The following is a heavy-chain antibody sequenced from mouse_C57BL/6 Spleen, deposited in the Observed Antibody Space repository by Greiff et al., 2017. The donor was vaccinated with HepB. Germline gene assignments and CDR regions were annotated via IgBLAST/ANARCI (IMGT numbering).Heavy chain of an antibody. D-gene: IGHD1-1*01. V-gene: IGHV14-4*01. J-gene: IGHJ3*01. CDR1: GFNIKDDY. CDR2: IDPENGDT. CDR3: TTFYGSSVRFAY. Sequence: VQLQQSGAELVRPGASVKLSCTASGFNIKDDYMHWVKQRPEQGLEWIGWIDPENGDTEYASKFQGKATITADTSSNTAYLQLSSLTSEDTAVYYCTTFYGSSVRFAYWGQGTLVTVSA.